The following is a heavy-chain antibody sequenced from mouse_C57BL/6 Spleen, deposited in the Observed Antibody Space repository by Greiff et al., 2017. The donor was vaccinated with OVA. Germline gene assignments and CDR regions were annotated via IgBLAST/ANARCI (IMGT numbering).Heavy chain of an antibody. J-gene: IGHJ4*01. D-gene: IGHD1-1*01. CDR3: AREGDYYGSLYYYAMDY. Sequence: QVQLKQPGAELVKPGASVKLSCKASGYTFTSYWMHWVKQRPGQGLEWIGMIHPNSGSTNYNEKFKSKATLTVDKSSSTAYMQLSSLTSEDSAVYYCAREGDYYGSLYYYAMDYWGQGTSDTVSS. V-gene: IGHV1-64*01. CDR1: GYTFTSYW. CDR2: IHPNSGST.